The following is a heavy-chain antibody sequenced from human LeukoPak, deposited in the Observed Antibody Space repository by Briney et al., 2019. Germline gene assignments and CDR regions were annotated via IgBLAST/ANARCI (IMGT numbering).Heavy chain of an antibody. D-gene: IGHD1-26*01. CDR2: ISGSGLNT. CDR1: GFTFSSYA. CDR3: AKDRSGSYYGTFDY. V-gene: IGHV3-23*01. Sequence: GGSLRLSCAASGFTFSSYAMSWVRQAPGKGLEWVSAISGSGLNTYYPASVRGRFTISRDNSKNTLYLQMNSLRAEDTAVYYCAKDRSGSYYGTFDYWGQGTLVTVSS. J-gene: IGHJ4*02.